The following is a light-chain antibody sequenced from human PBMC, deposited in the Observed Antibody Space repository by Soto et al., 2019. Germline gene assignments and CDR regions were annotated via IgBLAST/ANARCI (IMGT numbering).Light chain of an antibody. Sequence: EIVLTQYPGTLSLSPGERATLSCRASQSVSSSYLAWYQQKPGQAPRLLIYGASSRATGIPDRFSGSGSGTDFTLTISRLEPEDFAVYFCQHFGSSPPITFGQVTRLEMK. CDR2: GAS. CDR1: QSVSSSY. J-gene: IGKJ5*01. CDR3: QHFGSSPPIT. V-gene: IGKV3-20*01.